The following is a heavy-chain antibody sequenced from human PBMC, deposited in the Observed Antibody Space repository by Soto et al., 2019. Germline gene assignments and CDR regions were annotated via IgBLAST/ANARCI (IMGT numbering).Heavy chain of an antibody. D-gene: IGHD2-15*01. CDR2: VHYSGST. CDR1: GGSISSSNYF. V-gene: IGHV4-39*01. CDR3: ARLLGDISVVPGGIKWSCSGGSCFSRFDP. Sequence: SETLSLTCAVSGGSISSSNYFWGWIRHPPGKGLEWIGSVHYSGSTSYNPSLKSRLTISADTSKNQISLKLSSVTAADTAVYYCARLLGDISVVPGGIKWSCSGGSCFSRFDPWGQGTLVTVS. J-gene: IGHJ5*02.